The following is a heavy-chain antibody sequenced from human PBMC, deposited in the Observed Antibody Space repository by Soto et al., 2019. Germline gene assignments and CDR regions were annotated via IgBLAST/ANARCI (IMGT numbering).Heavy chain of an antibody. J-gene: IGHJ2*01. V-gene: IGHV4-34*01. CDR3: ARESHDILTGPPWVWYFDL. Sequence: VQLQQWGAGPLRPLETLSLTCGVSGGSLGGYYWAWIRQPQGKGLEWIGEINDRGSINYNPSLKSRVSISVDTSKNHYSLNLRSVTAADTAVYYCARESHDILTGPPWVWYFDLSGRGTLVTVSS. CDR1: GGSLGGYY. D-gene: IGHD3-9*01. CDR2: INDRGSI.